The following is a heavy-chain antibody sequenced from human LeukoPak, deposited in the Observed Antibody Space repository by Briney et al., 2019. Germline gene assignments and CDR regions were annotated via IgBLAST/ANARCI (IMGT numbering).Heavy chain of an antibody. V-gene: IGHV3-23*01. D-gene: IGHD3-3*01. J-gene: IGHJ4*02. CDR3: TKIMGITLFPVVPRD. CDR1: GFIFSSYA. CDR2: ISRSDDRT. Sequence: GGSLRLSCAASGFIFSSYALGWVRQAPGKGLEWVSAISRSDDRTYYADSVKGRFTISRDNSKNTLFLQMNSLRAEDTAIYYCTKIMGITLFPVVPRDWGQGTLVAVSS.